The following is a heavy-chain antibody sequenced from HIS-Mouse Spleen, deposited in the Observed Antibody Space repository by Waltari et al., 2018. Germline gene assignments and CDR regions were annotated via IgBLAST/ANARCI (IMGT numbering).Heavy chain of an antibody. J-gene: IGHJ2*01. CDR2: IYYSWRT. D-gene: IGHD6-13*01. Sequence: QLQLQESGPGLVKPSETLSLTCTVSGGSISSSSYYWGWIRQPPGKGLVWIGSIYYSWRTYYNPSLKSGVTISVDTSKNQFSLKLSSVTAADTAVYYCAREIPYSSSWYDWYFDLWGRGTLVTVSS. CDR1: GGSISSSSYY. V-gene: IGHV4-39*07. CDR3: AREIPYSSSWYDWYFDL.